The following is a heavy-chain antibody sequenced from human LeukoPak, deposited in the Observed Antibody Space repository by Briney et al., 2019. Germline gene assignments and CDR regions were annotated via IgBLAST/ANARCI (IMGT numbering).Heavy chain of an antibody. D-gene: IGHD3-10*01. CDR1: GGSISSYY. CDR3: ARDTTYYYGSGSYLNWFDP. Sequence: SETLSLTCTVSGGSISSYYWSWIRQPAGKGLEWIGRIYTSGSTNYNPSLRSRVTISVDKSKNPFSLKLSSVTAADTAVYYCARDTTYYYGSGSYLNWFDPWGQGTLVTVSS. CDR2: IYTSGST. J-gene: IGHJ5*02. V-gene: IGHV4-4*07.